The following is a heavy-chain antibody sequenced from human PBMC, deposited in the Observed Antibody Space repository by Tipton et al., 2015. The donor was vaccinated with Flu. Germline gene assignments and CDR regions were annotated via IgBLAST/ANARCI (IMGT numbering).Heavy chain of an antibody. CDR3: ARGSGSGTFVIFDY. V-gene: IGHV4-4*07. CDR2: IYSSGIT. Sequence: TLSLTCTVSGGSLSSFYWTWIRQPAGKGLEWIGRIYSSGITKYNPSLKSRVTMSVDTSKNQFSLSLSSVTAADTAVYCCARGSGSGTFVIFDYWGQGTLVAVSS. CDR1: GGSLSSFY. J-gene: IGHJ4*02. D-gene: IGHD3-10*01.